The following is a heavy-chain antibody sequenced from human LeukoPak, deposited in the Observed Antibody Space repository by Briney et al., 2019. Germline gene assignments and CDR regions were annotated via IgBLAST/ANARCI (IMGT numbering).Heavy chain of an antibody. V-gene: IGHV6-1*01. CDR1: GDSVSSNSAA. Sequence: SQTLSLTCAISGDSVSSNSAAWNWIRQSPSRGLEWLGRTYYRSKWYNDYAVSVKSRITINPDTSKNQFSLQLNSVTPEDTAVYYCARVVVAAAKLHTYYYFDYWGQGTLVTVSS. J-gene: IGHJ4*02. CDR3: ARVVVAAAKLHTYYYFDY. CDR2: TYYRSKWYN. D-gene: IGHD2-15*01.